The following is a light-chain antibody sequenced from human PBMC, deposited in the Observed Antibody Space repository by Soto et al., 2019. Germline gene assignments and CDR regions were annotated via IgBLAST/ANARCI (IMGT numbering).Light chain of an antibody. V-gene: IGLV1-40*01. CDR2: NIN. J-gene: IGLJ1*01. CDR1: SSNIGAGSD. Sequence: QSVLTRPPSVSGAPGQTVTISCTGISSNIGAGSDVHWYQQLPGTAPKLLMYNINNRPSGIPDRFSGSKSGTSASLAITGLQAEDEADYFCQSYDSSLSGYVFGTGTKVTVL. CDR3: QSYDSSLSGYV.